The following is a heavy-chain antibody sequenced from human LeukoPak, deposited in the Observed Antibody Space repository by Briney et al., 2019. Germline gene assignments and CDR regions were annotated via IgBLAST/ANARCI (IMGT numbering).Heavy chain of an antibody. CDR1: GGSISSYY. CDR3: ARDRQFQYYYDSSGCHDAFDI. CDR2: IYYSGST. J-gene: IGHJ3*02. Sequence: SETLSLTCTVSGGSISSYYWSWIRQPPGKGLEWIGYIYYSGSTNYNPSLKSRVTISVDTSKNQFSLKLSSVTAADTAVYYCARDRQFQYYYDSSGCHDAFDIWGQGTMVTVSS. D-gene: IGHD3-22*01. V-gene: IGHV4-59*01.